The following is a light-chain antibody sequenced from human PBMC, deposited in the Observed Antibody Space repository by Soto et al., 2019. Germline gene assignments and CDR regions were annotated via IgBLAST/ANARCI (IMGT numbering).Light chain of an antibody. J-gene: IGLJ3*02. V-gene: IGLV4-60*03. CDR3: ETWDSNPSWV. Sequence: QAVVTQSSSASASLGSSVKLTCTLSSGHSSYIIAWHQQQPGKAPRYLMKLEGSGSYNKGSGVPDRFSGSSSGADRYLTISNLQSEDEADYYCETWDSNPSWVFGGGTKVTVL. CDR1: SGHSSYI. CDR2: LEGSGSY.